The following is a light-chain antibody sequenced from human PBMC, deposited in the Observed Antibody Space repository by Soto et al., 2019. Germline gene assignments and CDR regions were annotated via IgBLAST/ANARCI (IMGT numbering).Light chain of an antibody. CDR1: SSDVGSYNY. CDR2: EVN. Sequence: QSVLTQPASVSGSPGQSITISCTGTSSDVGSYNYVSWYQQHPGKAPKLMIYEVNKRPSGVPDRFSGSKSGNTASLTVSGLQAEDEADYYCSSYAGSSNVFGTGNKVTVL. J-gene: IGLJ1*01. V-gene: IGLV2-8*01. CDR3: SSYAGSSNV.